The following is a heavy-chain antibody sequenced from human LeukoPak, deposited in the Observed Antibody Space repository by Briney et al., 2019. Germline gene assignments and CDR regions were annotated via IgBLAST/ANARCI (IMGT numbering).Heavy chain of an antibody. J-gene: IGHJ3*02. CDR2: ISGSGGST. CDR3: AKDISGWYGSFAFDI. Sequence: PGGSLRLSCAASGFTFSSYAMSWVRQAPGKGLEWVSAISGSGGSTYYADSVKGRFTISRDNSKNTLYLQMNSLRAEDTAAYYCAKDISGWYGSFAFDIWGQGTMVTVSS. CDR1: GFTFSSYA. V-gene: IGHV3-23*01. D-gene: IGHD6-19*01.